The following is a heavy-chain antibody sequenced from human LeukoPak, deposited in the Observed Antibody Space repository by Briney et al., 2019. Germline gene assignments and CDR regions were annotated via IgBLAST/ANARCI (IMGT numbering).Heavy chain of an antibody. CDR1: GYTFTGYY. CDR2: INPNSGGT. Sequence: ASVKVSCKASGYTFTGYYMHWVRQAPGQGLEWMGWINPNSGGTNYAQKFQGRVTMTRDTSISTAYMELSRLRSDDTALYYCARSYYYDTTGGVRSHCFDYWGQGTLVTVSS. CDR3: ARSYYYDTTGGVRSHCFDY. V-gene: IGHV1-2*02. J-gene: IGHJ4*02. D-gene: IGHD3-22*01.